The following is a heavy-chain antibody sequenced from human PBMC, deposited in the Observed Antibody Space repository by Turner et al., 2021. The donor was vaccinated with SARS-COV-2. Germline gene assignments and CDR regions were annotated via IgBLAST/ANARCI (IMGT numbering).Heavy chain of an antibody. V-gene: IGHV1-24*01. CDR3: ATGYAYCGGDCSIDY. Sequence: QVQLVQSGAEVKKPGASVKVPCKGSGSTLIVLSMHGVRQAPGNGLEGMGGFDREDGETIYAQKLQSRVTMTEDTSTDTDLMELSSLRSEDTAVYYCATGYAYCGGDCSIDYWGQGTLVTVSS. D-gene: IGHD2-21*02. CDR2: FDREDGET. CDR1: GSTLIVLS. J-gene: IGHJ4*02.